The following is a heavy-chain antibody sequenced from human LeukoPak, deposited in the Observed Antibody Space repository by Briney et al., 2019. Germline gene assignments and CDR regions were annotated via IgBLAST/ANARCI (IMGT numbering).Heavy chain of an antibody. CDR1: GFTFSYYS. D-gene: IGHD2-2*01. J-gene: IGHJ6*03. V-gene: IGHV3-21*04. CDR3: ARTPFNIVVVPAAIEVQSNFYMDV. Sequence: GGSLRLSCTASGFTFSYYSMTWVRQAPGKGLEWVSSIGRSSSYISNADSVKGRFTISRDNAKNSLYLQMNSLRAEDTAVYYCARTPFNIVVVPAAIEVQSNFYMDVWGKGTTVTISS. CDR2: IGRSSSYI.